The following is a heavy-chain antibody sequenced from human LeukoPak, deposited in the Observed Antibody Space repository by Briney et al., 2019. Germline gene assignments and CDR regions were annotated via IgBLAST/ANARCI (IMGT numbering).Heavy chain of an antibody. CDR3: ARVIDGSFDY. J-gene: IGHJ4*02. Sequence: GGSLRLSCAASGFAFSNYDIHWVRQAPGKGLEWVSYISGSGNSIYYRDSVKGRFTISRDNAKNSLYLQMNSLRAEDTAVYYCARVIDGSFDYWGQGTLVTVSS. D-gene: IGHD5-24*01. V-gene: IGHV3-48*03. CDR1: GFAFSNYD. CDR2: ISGSGNSI.